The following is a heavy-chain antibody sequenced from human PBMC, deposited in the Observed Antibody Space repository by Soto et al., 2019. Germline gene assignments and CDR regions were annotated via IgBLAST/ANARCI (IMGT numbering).Heavy chain of an antibody. J-gene: IGHJ4*02. CDR2: INAGNGNT. Sequence: ASVKVSCKASGYTFTSYAMHWVRQAPGQRLERMGWINAGNGNTKYSQKFQGRVTITRDTSASTAYMELSSLRSEDTAVYYCAKDYYDSSGYYPPALLFDYWGQGTLVTVS. V-gene: IGHV1-3*01. CDR1: GYTFTSYA. CDR3: AKDYYDSSGYYPPALLFDY. D-gene: IGHD3-22*01.